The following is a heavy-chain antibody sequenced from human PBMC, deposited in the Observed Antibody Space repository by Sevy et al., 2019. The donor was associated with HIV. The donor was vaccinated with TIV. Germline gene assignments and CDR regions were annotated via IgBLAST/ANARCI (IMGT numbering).Heavy chain of an antibody. CDR2: INPNSGNT. CDR3: ARGRGRRYFADY. V-gene: IGHV1-8*01. CDR1: GYTFTSYD. J-gene: IGHJ4*02. D-gene: IGHD3-9*01. Sequence: ASVKVSCKASGYTFTSYDINWVRQATGQGLEWMGWINPNSGNTGYAQKFQGRVTMTRNTSIRTAYMELSSLRSEDTAVYYCARGRGRRYFADYWGQGTLVTVSS.